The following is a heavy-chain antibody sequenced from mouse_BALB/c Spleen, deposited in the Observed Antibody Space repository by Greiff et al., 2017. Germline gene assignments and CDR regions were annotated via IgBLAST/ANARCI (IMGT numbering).Heavy chain of an antibody. V-gene: IGHV5-6-5*01. Sequence: EAMLVESGGGLVKPGGSLKLSCAASGFTFSSYAMSWVRQTPEKRLEWVASISSGGSTYYPDSVKGRFTISRDNARNILYLQMSSLRSEDTAMYYCARGEYDDYDSWFAYWGQGTLVTVSA. D-gene: IGHD2-4*01. CDR3: ARGEYDDYDSWFAY. CDR1: GFTFSSYA. J-gene: IGHJ3*01. CDR2: ISSGGST.